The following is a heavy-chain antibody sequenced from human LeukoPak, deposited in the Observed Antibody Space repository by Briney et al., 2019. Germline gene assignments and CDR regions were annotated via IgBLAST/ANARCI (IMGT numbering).Heavy chain of an antibody. V-gene: IGHV3-23*01. CDR1: GFSVSSNF. J-gene: IGHJ5*02. CDR3: AKCPSRIAVAGTLWFDP. Sequence: GGSLRLSCAASGFSVSSNFMSWVRQAPGKGLEWVSAISGSGGSTYYADSVKGRFTISRDNSKNTLYLQMNSLRAEDTAVYYCAKCPSRIAVAGTLWFDPWGQGTLVTVSS. CDR2: ISGSGGST. D-gene: IGHD6-19*01.